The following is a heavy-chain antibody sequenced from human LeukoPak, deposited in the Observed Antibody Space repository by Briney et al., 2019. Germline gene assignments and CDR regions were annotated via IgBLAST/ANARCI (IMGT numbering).Heavy chain of an antibody. CDR2: IKSKIDGGTT. J-gene: IGHJ4*02. D-gene: IGHD3-10*01. V-gene: IGHV3-15*01. Sequence: GGSLRLSCAASGFTFSNAWMSWVRQAPGKGLEWVGRIKSKIDGGTTDYAAPVKGRFTISRDDSKNTLYLQMNSLKTEDTAVYYCTTYLVNYYGSGSGTLDYWGQGTLVTVSS. CDR1: GFTFSNAW. CDR3: TTYLVNYYGSGSGTLDY.